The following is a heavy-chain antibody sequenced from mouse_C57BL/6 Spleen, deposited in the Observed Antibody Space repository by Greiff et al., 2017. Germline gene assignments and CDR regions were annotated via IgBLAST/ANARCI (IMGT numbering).Heavy chain of an antibody. CDR2: IYPSDSET. J-gene: IGHJ4*01. CDR1: GYTFTSYW. CDR3: ERTGNDYAMDY. Sequence: VQLQQPGAELVRPGSSVKLSCTASGYTFTSYWMDWVKQRPGQGLEWIGNIYPSDSETHYNQKFKDKATLTVDTSSSTAYMQLSSLTSEDSAVYCCERTGNDYAMDYWGQGTSVTVSS. D-gene: IGHD4-1*01. V-gene: IGHV1-61*01.